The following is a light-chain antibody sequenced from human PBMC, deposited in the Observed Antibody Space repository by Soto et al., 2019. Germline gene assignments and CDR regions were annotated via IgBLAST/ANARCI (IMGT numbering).Light chain of an antibody. Sequence: QPVLAQGAAGSVSPGQSITISCTGTSSDVGGFNYVSWYQQHPGKAPKLMIYDVFTRPPGVSNRFSGSKSGNTASLTISALQAEDEADYYCTSWTSTSTYVFGSGTKVTVL. CDR3: TSWTSTSTYV. CDR2: DVF. J-gene: IGLJ1*01. CDR1: SSDVGGFNY. V-gene: IGLV2-14*03.